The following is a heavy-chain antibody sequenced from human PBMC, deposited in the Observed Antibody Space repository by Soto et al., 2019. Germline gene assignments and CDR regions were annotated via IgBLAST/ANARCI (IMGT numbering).Heavy chain of an antibody. Sequence: EVQLVESGGGLVQPGGSLKLSCAVSGFTFSGSAMHWVRQASGKGLEWVGRIRSKSNSYATAYAASVKSRFTISRDDSKNTAYLQMNSLKTEDTAVYYCTRGYGDYVRDYWGQGTLVTVSS. CDR3: TRGYGDYVRDY. V-gene: IGHV3-73*01. CDR2: IRSKSNSYAT. CDR1: GFTFSGSA. J-gene: IGHJ4*02. D-gene: IGHD4-17*01.